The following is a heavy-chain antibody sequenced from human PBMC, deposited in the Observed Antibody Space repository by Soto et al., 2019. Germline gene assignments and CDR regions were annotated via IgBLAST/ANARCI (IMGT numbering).Heavy chain of an antibody. J-gene: IGHJ5*02. CDR3: ARGQPSGYSYHWFDP. Sequence: GSLRLSCAASGFIFSTYAMHWVRQAPGKGLEWVAVMSNDGSNKYYADSVKGRFTISRDNSKNTLYLQMNSLRAEDTAMYYCARGQPSGYSYHWFDPWGQGTLVTVSS. CDR2: MSNDGSNK. V-gene: IGHV3-30-3*01. CDR1: GFIFSTYA. D-gene: IGHD5-18*01.